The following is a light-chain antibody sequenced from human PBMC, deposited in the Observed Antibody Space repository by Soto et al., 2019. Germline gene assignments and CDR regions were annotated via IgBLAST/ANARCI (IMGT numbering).Light chain of an antibody. J-gene: IGLJ3*02. CDR1: SSDVGNYNV. V-gene: IGLV2-23*01. Sequence: QSVLTQPASVSGSPGQSITISCTGTSSDVGNYNVVSWYQQHPGKAPKLMIYEGSKRPSGVSNRFSGSKSGNTASLTISGLQAEDEADYYCCSYAGGNSLWVFGGGTKLTVL. CDR2: EGS. CDR3: CSYAGGNSLWV.